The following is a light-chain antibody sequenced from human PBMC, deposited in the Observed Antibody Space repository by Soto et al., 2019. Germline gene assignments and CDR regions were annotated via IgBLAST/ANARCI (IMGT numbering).Light chain of an antibody. CDR3: QQYYNSVLT. CDR2: AAS. CDR1: QSISNF. V-gene: IGKV1-39*01. Sequence: DIQMTQSPSSLSASLGDRVTITCRPSQSISNFLNWVQHKPGNAPKVLISAASTLQSGVPPRFSGSESGTDLTLTISSLQPEDSASYYCQQYYNSVLTFGGGTKVEIK. J-gene: IGKJ4*01.